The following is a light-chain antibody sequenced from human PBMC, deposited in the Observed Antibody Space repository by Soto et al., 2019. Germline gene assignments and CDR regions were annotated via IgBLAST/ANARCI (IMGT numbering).Light chain of an antibody. Sequence: ETLLTQSPDTLSVSPGETATLSCRASQSVSNSLAWYRQRPGKPPSLLIYATSNRATGVPARFTGSGSGTEFTLTISSLQSEDFAVYYCHQYYDCPPWTFGQGTKVEI. V-gene: IGKV3-15*01. CDR3: HQYYDCPPWT. CDR1: QSVSNS. J-gene: IGKJ1*01. CDR2: ATS.